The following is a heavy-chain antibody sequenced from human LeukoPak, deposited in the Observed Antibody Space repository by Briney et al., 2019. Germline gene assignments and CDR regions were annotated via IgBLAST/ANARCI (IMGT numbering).Heavy chain of an antibody. CDR1: GGSISSGGYY. V-gene: IGHV4-30-2*01. CDR3: ARVRGYCSSGSCGMDV. CDR2: IYHSGST. J-gene: IGHJ6*02. Sequence: SETLSLTCTVSGGSISSGGYYWSWIRQPPGKGLKWIGYIYHSGSTYYNPSLKSRVTISVDTSKNQFSLKVSSVTAADTAVYYCARVRGYCSSGSCGMDVWGQGTTVTVSS. D-gene: IGHD2-15*01.